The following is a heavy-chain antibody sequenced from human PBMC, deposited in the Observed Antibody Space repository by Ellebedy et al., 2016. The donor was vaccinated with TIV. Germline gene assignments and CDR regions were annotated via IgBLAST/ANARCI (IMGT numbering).Heavy chain of an antibody. D-gene: IGHD3-3*01. CDR1: GFPFATYA. V-gene: IGHV3-9*01. CDR3: ARDDYDFRSGYYMDYYYGSFDI. CDR2: ISWNSGSI. Sequence: GGSLRLSCAASGFPFATYAMSWVRQAPGKGLEWVSGISWNSGSIGYADSVKGRFTISRDNSKNTLYLQMNSLRAEDTAVYYCARDDYDFRSGYYMDYYYGSFDIWGQGTMVTVSS. J-gene: IGHJ3*02.